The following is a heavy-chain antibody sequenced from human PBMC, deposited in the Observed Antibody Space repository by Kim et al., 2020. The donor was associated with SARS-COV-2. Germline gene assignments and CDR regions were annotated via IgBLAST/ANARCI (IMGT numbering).Heavy chain of an antibody. Sequence: ASVKVSCKVSGYTLTELSMHWVRQAPGKGLEWMGGFDPEDGETIYAQKFQGRVTMNEDTSTDTAYMELSSLRSEDTAVYYCARGMGWADAFDIWGQGTMVTVSS. D-gene: IGHD2-15*01. J-gene: IGHJ3*02. V-gene: IGHV1-24*01. CDR2: FDPEDGET. CDR3: ARGMGWADAFDI. CDR1: GYTLTELS.